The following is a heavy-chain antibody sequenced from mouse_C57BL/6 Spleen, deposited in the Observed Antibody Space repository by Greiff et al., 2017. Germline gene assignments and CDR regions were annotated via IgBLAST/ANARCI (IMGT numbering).Heavy chain of an antibody. CDR2: IDPETGGT. V-gene: IGHV1-15*01. CDR1: GYTFTDYE. D-gene: IGHD1-1*01. Sequence: VQLVESGAELVRPGASVTLSCKASGYTFTDYEMHWVKQTPVHGLEWIGAIDPETGGTAYNQKFKGKAILTADKSSSTAYMELRSLTSEDSAVYYCKITTVVATDFDVWGTGTTVTVSS. J-gene: IGHJ1*03. CDR3: KITTVVATDFDV.